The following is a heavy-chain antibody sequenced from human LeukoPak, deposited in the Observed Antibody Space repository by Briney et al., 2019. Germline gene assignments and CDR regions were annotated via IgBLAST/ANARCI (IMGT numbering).Heavy chain of an antibody. Sequence: RASVKVSCKTSGYTFTTYAIHWVRQAPGQGLEWMGWINRGNGRTKYSQKLHDRVTITRDTSASTAYMELSSLRSEDTAVYYCTRDNGYQLIWWWGQGTLVTVSS. CDR3: TRDNGYQLIWW. V-gene: IGHV1-3*01. CDR2: INRGNGRT. D-gene: IGHD2-2*01. CDR1: GYTFTTYA. J-gene: IGHJ4*02.